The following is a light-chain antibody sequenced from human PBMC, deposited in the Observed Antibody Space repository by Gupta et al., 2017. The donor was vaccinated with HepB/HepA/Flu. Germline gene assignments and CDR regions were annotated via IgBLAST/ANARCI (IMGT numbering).Light chain of an antibody. V-gene: IGLV3-21*03. Sequence: SYVLTQPPSGPGAPGKTARITGGGTNIGSKSVHWYQQKPPQAPVLVVYDDRDRTSGIPERFSGSNSGTTATLTISRVEAGDAADYYCQVEDRSSDHVVFGGGTKLTVL. J-gene: IGLJ2*01. CDR2: DDR. CDR3: QVEDRSSDHVV. CDR1: NIGSKS.